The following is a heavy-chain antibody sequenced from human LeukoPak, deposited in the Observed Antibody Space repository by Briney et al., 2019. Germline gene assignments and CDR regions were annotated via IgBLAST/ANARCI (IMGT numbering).Heavy chain of an antibody. V-gene: IGHV3-21*04. CDR3: ASLYNPYYYDSSGLEAY. D-gene: IGHD3-22*01. J-gene: IGHJ4*02. CDR1: GFTFSSYS. CDR2: ISSSSSYI. Sequence: PGGSLRLSCAASGFTFSSYSMNWVRQAPGKGLEWVPSISSSSSYIYYVDSVKGRFTISRDNAKNTLYLQMNSLRAEDTAVYYCASLYNPYYYDSSGLEAYWGQGTLVTVSS.